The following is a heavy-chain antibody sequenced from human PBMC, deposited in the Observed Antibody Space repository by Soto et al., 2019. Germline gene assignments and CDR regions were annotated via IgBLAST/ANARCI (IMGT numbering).Heavy chain of an antibody. CDR3: ARAGYSAAVWGKLSHYGLDV. J-gene: IGHJ6*02. CDR1: GYTFIRYG. D-gene: IGHD3-16*01. CDR2: ISPYNDQT. Sequence: QVQLVQSASEVMKPGASVKVSCKASGYTFIRYGITWVRQAPGQRLEWMGWISPYNDQTIYAQKLQGRVTMTADTSTRTVTVQVRSPKSDDTAVYYCARAGYSAAVWGKLSHYGLDVWGQGTSVTVSS. V-gene: IGHV1-18*01.